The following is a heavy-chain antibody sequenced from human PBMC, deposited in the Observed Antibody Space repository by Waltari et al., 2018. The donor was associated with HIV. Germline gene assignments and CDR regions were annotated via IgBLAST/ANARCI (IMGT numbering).Heavy chain of an antibody. CDR2: IHDYNGNT. V-gene: IGHV1-18*01. D-gene: IGHD3-22*01. Sequence: QVQLVQSGAEVKKPGASVKVSCKASGYTFTSYGISWVRQAHGKGLEWMGWIHDYNGNTNYSQKLQVRVTMTTDTSTSTAYMELRSLRSDDTAVYYCAREGYYYDSSGYYLGYWGQGTLVTVSS. CDR1: GYTFTSYG. CDR3: AREGYYYDSSGYYLGY. J-gene: IGHJ4*02.